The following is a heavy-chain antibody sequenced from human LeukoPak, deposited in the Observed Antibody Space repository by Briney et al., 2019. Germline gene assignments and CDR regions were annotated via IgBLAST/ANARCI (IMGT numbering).Heavy chain of an antibody. J-gene: IGHJ3*02. D-gene: IGHD6-6*01. CDR1: GDSVSSNSAS. CDR3: ARDLKAAPGFNAFDI. V-gene: IGHV6-1*01. CDR2: TFYRSNWYN. Sequence: SQTLSLTCVISGDSVSSNSASWNCIRQSPSRGLEWLGRTFYRSNWYNNYAVSVKSRITINPDTSKNQFSLQLNSVTPEDTAVYYCARDLKAAPGFNAFDIWGQGTLVTVSS.